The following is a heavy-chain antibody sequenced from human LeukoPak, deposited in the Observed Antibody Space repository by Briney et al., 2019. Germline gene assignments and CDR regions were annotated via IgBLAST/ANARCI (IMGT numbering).Heavy chain of an antibody. J-gene: IGHJ4*02. CDR1: GYTFTSYG. D-gene: IGHD3-22*01. CDR3: ARVRYYDSSGYYPHFDS. V-gene: IGHV1-18*01. Sequence: AAVKVSCKASGYTFTSYGISWVRQAPGQGLEWMGWICAYNGNTNYAQKLQGRVTMTTDTSTSTAYMELRSLRSDDTAVYYCARVRYYDSSGYYPHFDSWGQGTLVTVSS. CDR2: ICAYNGNT.